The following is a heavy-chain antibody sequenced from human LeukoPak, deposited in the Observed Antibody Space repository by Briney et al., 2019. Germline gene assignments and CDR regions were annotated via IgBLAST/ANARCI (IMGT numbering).Heavy chain of an antibody. CDR2: ISYDGSNK. V-gene: IGHV3-30-3*01. D-gene: IGHD3-9*01. CDR3: ARDSADDILTGYPNFDY. Sequence: PGRSLRLSCAASGFTFSSYVMHWVRQAPGKGLEWVTLISYDGSNKHYADSVKGRFTISRDNAKNSLYLQMNSLRAEDTAVYYCARDSADDILTGYPNFDYWGQGTLVTVSS. J-gene: IGHJ4*02. CDR1: GFTFSSYV.